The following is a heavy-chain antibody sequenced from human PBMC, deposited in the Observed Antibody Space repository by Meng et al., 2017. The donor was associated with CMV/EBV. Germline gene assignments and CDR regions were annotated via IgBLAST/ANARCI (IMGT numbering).Heavy chain of an antibody. CDR1: GGTFSSYA. Sequence: SVKLSCKASGGTFSSYAISWVRQAPGQGVEWMGGLIPIFGTANYAQKFQGRVTITTDESTSTAYMALSSQRSEDTAVYYCARDLYYYCSGSYYKPGADWGQGTLVTVSS. D-gene: IGHD3-10*01. CDR2: LIPIFGTA. CDR3: ARDLYYYCSGSYYKPGAD. V-gene: IGHV1-69*05. J-gene: IGHJ4*02.